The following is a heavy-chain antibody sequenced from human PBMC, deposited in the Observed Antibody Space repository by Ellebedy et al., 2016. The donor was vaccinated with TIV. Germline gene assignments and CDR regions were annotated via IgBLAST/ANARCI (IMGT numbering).Heavy chain of an antibody. D-gene: IGHD3-22*01. CDR1: GFTFSSYA. CDR3: ARPMNYYDSSGYHRFDY. Sequence: GESLKISXSASGFTFSSYAMHWVRQAPGKGLEWVAVISYDGSNKYYADSVKGRFTISRDNSKNTLYLQMNSLRAEDTAVYYCARPMNYYDSSGYHRFDYWGQGTLVTVSS. CDR2: ISYDGSNK. V-gene: IGHV3-30-3*01. J-gene: IGHJ4*02.